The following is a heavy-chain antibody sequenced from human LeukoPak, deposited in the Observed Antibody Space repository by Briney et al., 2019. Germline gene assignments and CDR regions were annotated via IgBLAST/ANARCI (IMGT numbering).Heavy chain of an antibody. D-gene: IGHD1-14*01. J-gene: IGHJ4*02. Sequence: PSETLSLTCTVSGGSISSYYWSWIRQPPGKGLEWIGYIYYSGSTNYNPSLRSRVTISVDTSKNQFSLKLSSVTAADTAVYYCARDQGVEREPHFDYWGQGTLVTVSS. CDR2: IYYSGST. V-gene: IGHV4-59*01. CDR3: ARDQGVEREPHFDY. CDR1: GGSISSYY.